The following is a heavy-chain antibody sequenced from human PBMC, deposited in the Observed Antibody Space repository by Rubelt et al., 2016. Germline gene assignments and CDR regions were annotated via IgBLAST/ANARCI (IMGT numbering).Heavy chain of an antibody. CDR1: GFTFSSYA. V-gene: IGHV3-23*04. CDR2: ISGRGGST. Sequence: EVQLVESGGGLVKPGGSLRLSCAASGFTFSSYAMSWVRQAPGKGLEWVSAISGRGGSTSYADSVKGRFTISRDNSKNTLYLQMNSRRAEDTAVYYCATKSYYYYGMDVWGQGTTVTVSS. CDR3: ATKSYYYYGMDV. J-gene: IGHJ6*02.